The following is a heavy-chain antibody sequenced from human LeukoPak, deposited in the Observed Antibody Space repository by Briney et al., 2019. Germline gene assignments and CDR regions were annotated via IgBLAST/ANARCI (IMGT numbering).Heavy chain of an antibody. J-gene: IGHJ4*02. CDR1: GGSMSSYF. Sequence: PSETLSLTCLVSGGSMSSYFWSWIRQPAGKGLEWIGRFYSSGNNNYNPSLRSRVTMSADTSENQFSMELTSVTAADTAVYYCARGVYSAYDFLTTFAYWGQGTLVTVSS. D-gene: IGHD5-12*01. CDR2: FYSSGNN. CDR3: ARGVYSAYDFLTTFAY. V-gene: IGHV4-4*07.